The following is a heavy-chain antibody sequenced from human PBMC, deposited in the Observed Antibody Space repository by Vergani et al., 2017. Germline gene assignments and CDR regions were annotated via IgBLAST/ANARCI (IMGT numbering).Heavy chain of an antibody. D-gene: IGHD4-17*01. Sequence: EVQLVESGGGLVQPGGSLRLSCAASGFTFSSYSMNWVRPAPGKGLEWVSYISTSSDTMYYADSVKGRFTISSDNAKNSLYLQMNSLRGEDTAVYYCARDNSLPSTVPWWYFDLWGRGTLVTVSS. CDR3: ARDNSLPSTVPWWYFDL. V-gene: IGHV3-48*01. J-gene: IGHJ2*01. CDR1: GFTFSSYS. CDR2: ISTSSDTM.